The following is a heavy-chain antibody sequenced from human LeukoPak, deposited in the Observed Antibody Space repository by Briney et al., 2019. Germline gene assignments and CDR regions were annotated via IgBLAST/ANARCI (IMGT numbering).Heavy chain of an antibody. Sequence: PSQTLSLTCTVSGGSIHSGGFYWSWIRQHPGKGLEWIGYIYYSGSTYYNPSLKSRLTISVDTSKNQFSLKLSSVTAADTAVYYCARYGDNSYYFDCWGQGALVTVSS. CDR3: ARYGDNSYYFDC. J-gene: IGHJ4*02. D-gene: IGHD4-23*01. CDR1: GGSIHSGGFY. CDR2: IYYSGST. V-gene: IGHV4-31*03.